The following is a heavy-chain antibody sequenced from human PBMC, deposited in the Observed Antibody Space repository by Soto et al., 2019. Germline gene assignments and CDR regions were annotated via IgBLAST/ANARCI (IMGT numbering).Heavy chain of an antibody. D-gene: IGHD6-19*01. CDR1: GFTLSDYE. V-gene: IGHV3-48*03. CDR3: AGSPLRSGWYYFDN. J-gene: IGHJ4*02. Sequence: EVQLVESGGGLVQPGGSLRLSCAASGFTLSDYEMNWVRQAPGKGLEWVSYFSSGGTTLYYADSVKGRFTISRDNARNSLYLHMNSLRVEDTAVYFCAGSPLRSGWYYFDNGGQGTLVTVSS. CDR2: FSSGGTTL.